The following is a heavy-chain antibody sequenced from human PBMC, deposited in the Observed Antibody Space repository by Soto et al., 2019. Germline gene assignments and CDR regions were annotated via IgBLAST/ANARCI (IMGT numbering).Heavy chain of an antibody. V-gene: IGHV3-30-3*01. CDR3: AREWSTGSGSYGHYDYGMDV. D-gene: IGHD3-10*01. J-gene: IGHJ6*02. CDR2: ISYDGSNK. CDR1: RFTFSSYA. Sequence: QVPLVESGGGVVQPGRSLRLSCAASRFTFSSYAMHWVRQAPGKGLEWVAVISYDGSNKSYADSVKSRFTISRDNSKNTLQLQRNTLRAADTAVYYCAREWSTGSGSYGHYDYGMDVWGQGTTVTVSS.